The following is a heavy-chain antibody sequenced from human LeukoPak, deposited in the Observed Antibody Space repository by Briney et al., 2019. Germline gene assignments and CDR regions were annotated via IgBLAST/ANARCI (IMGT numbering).Heavy chain of an antibody. V-gene: IGHV3-23*01. Sequence: GGSLRLSCAASGFTFSRNAMNWVRQAPGKGPEWVAAICGNGRGTYYADPVKGRFNISRDNSRNTLYLQMNSLSAEDTAVYYCAREEPYYYDSSGYLHSWGQGTLVTVSS. D-gene: IGHD3-22*01. CDR3: AREEPYYYDSSGYLHS. J-gene: IGHJ1*01. CDR1: GFTFSRNA. CDR2: ICGNGRGT.